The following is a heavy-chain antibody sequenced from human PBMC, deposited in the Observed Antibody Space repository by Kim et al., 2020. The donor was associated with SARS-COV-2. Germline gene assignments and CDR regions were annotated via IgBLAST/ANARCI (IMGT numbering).Heavy chain of an antibody. CDR1: GGSISIYY. CDR2: FYNSGST. V-gene: IGHV4-59*01. CDR3: VRDRALGS. J-gene: IGHJ5*02. D-gene: IGHD3-16*01. Sequence: SETLSLTCDISGGSISIYYWSWVRQPPGKGLEWIGYFYNSGSTDYNPSLKSRATISADTSTNQVSLRLSSVTAADTAMYYCVRDRALGSWGRGILFAVSS.